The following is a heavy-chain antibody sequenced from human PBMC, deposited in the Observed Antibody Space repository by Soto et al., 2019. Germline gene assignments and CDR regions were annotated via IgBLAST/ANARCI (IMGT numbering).Heavy chain of an antibody. D-gene: IGHD3-3*01. J-gene: IGHJ6*02. CDR1: GFDFIYYA. V-gene: IGHV3-30-3*01. Sequence: VGSLRLSCEASGFDFIYYAMHWVRQAPGKGLEWVAVLSYDATNKYFADSVKGRFTVSRDNSKNTLYLQMNSLRPEDTGVYYCARGTSHYDFWSGDYGMNVWGQGTTVTVSS. CDR2: LSYDATNK. CDR3: ARGTSHYDFWSGDYGMNV.